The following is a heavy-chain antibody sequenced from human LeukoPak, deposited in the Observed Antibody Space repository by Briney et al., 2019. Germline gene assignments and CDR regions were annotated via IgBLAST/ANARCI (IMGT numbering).Heavy chain of an antibody. CDR3: ARARDSSGYYPAGAFDI. D-gene: IGHD3-22*01. V-gene: IGHV1-2*02. J-gene: IGHJ3*02. CDR1: GYTFTGYY. CDR2: INPNSGGT. Sequence: ASVKVSCKASGYTFTGYYMHWVRQAPGQGLEWMGWINPNSGGTNYAQKFQGRVTMTRDTSISTAYMELSRLRSDDTAVYYCARARDSSGYYPAGAFDIWGQGTMVTVSS.